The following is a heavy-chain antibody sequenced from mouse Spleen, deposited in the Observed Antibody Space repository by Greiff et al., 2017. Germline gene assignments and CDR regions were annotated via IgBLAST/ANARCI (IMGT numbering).Heavy chain of an antibody. J-gene: IGHJ2*01. D-gene: IGHD1-1*01. CDR2: IDPSDSYT. CDR1: GYTFTSYW. Sequence: VQLQQPGAELVRPGTSVKLSCKASGYTFTSYWMHWVKQRPGQGLEWIGVIDPSDSYTNYNQKFKGKATLTVDTSSSTAYMQLSSLTSEDSAVYYCATPTVVGFDYWGQGTTLTVSS. V-gene: IGHV1-59*01. CDR3: ATPTVVGFDY.